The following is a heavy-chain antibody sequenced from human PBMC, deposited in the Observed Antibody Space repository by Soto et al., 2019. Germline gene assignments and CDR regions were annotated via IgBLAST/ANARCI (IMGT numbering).Heavy chain of an antibody. D-gene: IGHD4-17*01. CDR3: ARIITADYLDY. Sequence: QVTLKESGPVLVKPTETLTLTCTVSDFSLNIPRMGVSWIRQPPGKALEWLAHIFSNDEKSYSTSLKSRLTISKDTSKSQVVLTMTNMDPVDTATYSCARIITADYLDYWGQGALVTVSS. CDR2: IFSNDEK. V-gene: IGHV2-26*01. CDR1: DFSLNIPRMG. J-gene: IGHJ4*02.